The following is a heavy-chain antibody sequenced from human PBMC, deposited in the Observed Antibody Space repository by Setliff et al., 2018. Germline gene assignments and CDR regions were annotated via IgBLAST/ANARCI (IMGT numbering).Heavy chain of an antibody. CDR1: GFTFSSYE. V-gene: IGHV3-48*03. D-gene: IGHD1-26*01. J-gene: IGHJ1*01. CDR3: ARDASGSYGTEYFQH. Sequence: GESLKISCAASGFTFSSYETNWVRQAPGKGLEWISYISGSGSTIYYADSVEGRFTISKDNAKNSLYLQMNSLRAEDTALYFCARDASGSYGTEYFQHWGQGTLVTVSS. CDR2: ISGSGSTI.